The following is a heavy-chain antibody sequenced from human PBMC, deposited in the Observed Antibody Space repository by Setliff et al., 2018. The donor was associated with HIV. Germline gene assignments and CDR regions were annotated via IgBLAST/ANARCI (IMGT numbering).Heavy chain of an antibody. CDR1: GFTVSSYY. V-gene: IGHV3-66*02. Sequence: LRLSCAASGFTVSSYYMSWVRQAPGKGLEWASTIYSDGNTYHADSVKGRFTLSRDNSENALFLQMNSLRPEDTAVYYCARGAYGYYFDYWGQGTLVTVSS. J-gene: IGHJ4*02. CDR3: ARGAYGYYFDY. CDR2: IYSDGNT. D-gene: IGHD4-17*01.